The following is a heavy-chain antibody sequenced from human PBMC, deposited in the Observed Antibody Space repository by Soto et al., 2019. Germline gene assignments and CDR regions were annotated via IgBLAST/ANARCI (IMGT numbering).Heavy chain of an antibody. CDR1: GYTFSNYG. J-gene: IGHJ5*02. Sequence: GASVKVSCKTSGYTFSNYGITWVRQAPGQPLEWLGWISLYSDGTSYAQKFRGRVSMTTDTSTTTAYMELRSLRSDDTAVYHCARVVPGAEAWFGPWGQGTLVTVSS. V-gene: IGHV1-18*01. CDR2: ISLYSDGT. CDR3: ARVVPGAEAWFGP.